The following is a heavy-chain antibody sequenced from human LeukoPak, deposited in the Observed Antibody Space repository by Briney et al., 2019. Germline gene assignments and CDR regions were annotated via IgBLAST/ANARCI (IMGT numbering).Heavy chain of an antibody. CDR1: GGSISSDY. J-gene: IGHJ3*02. CDR3: VREKSSWSGLDAFDI. D-gene: IGHD6-13*01. CDR2: INISGST. V-gene: IGHV4-4*07. Sequence: SETLSLTCTVSGGSISSDYWSWIRQPAGKGLEWIGRINISGSTNYNPSLKSRVTMSVDTSKNQFSLKLSSVTAADTAVYYCVREKSSWSGLDAFDIWGQGTMVTVSS.